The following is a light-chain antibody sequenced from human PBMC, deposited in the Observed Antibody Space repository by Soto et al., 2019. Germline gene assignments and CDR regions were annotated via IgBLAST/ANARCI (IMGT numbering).Light chain of an antibody. Sequence: DIQMTQSPSTLSASVGDRVTITCRASQSMSTWLAWYQQKPGKAPKLLIYDASSLESGVQSRFSGSGSGTEFTLTISSLQPDDFATYYCQQYHSYSTFGQGTKVEIK. CDR3: QQYHSYST. V-gene: IGKV1-5*01. J-gene: IGKJ1*01. CDR2: DAS. CDR1: QSMSTW.